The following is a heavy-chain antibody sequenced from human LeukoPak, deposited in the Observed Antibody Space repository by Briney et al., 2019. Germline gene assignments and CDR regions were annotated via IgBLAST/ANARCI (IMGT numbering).Heavy chain of an antibody. J-gene: IGHJ4*02. Sequence: GGSLRLTCAASGFTVSSKYMSWVRQAPGKGLEWVSTLYSNGNTYYADSVKGRFTISRDNSKNTLSLQMNSLRAEDTAVYYCARDYYDGSAYYSYYEYWGREPWSPSPQ. V-gene: IGHV3-53*01. CDR3: ARDYYDGSAYYSYYEY. CDR2: LYSNGNT. CDR1: GFTVSSKY. D-gene: IGHD3-22*01.